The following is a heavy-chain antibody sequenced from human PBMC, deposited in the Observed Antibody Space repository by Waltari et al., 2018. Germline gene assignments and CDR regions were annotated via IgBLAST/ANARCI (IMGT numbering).Heavy chain of an antibody. CDR1: GYIFTTYA. CDR3: ARERDDFIVQTPPDAVHI. Sequence: QVQLAQSGAEVKKPGASVTVSCKASGYIFTTYAMPWVRQAPGQRLEWMGWINTGNGNTKYSQKFQGRVTITRDTSASTAYMELNSLKSEDTAVYYCARERDDFIVQTPPDAVHIWGQGTVVTVSS. CDR2: INTGNGNT. J-gene: IGHJ3*02. D-gene: IGHD3-3*01. V-gene: IGHV1-3*04.